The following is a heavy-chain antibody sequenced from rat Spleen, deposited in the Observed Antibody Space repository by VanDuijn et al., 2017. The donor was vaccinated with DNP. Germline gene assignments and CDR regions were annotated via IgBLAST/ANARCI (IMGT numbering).Heavy chain of an antibody. V-gene: IGHV2S1*01. CDR1: GFSLTNYH. Sequence: QVQLKESGPGLVPPSQTLSLTCTVSGFSLTNYHVNWVRQPPGKGLEWMGRIQSGGNTDYNSALKSRLSISRDTSKSQVFLKMNSLQTEDTGTYYCIRDRPIATVSPYVMDGWGQGISVTVSS. CDR2: IQSGGNT. D-gene: IGHD1-2*01. CDR3: IRDRPIATVSPYVMDG. J-gene: IGHJ4*01.